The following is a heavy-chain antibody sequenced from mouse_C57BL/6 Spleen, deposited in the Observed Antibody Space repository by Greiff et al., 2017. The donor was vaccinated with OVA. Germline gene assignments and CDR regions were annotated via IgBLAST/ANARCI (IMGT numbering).Heavy chain of an antibody. D-gene: IGHD2-4*01. CDR1: GYAFSSSW. Sequence: VQLQESGPELVKPGASVKISCKASGYAFSSSWMNWVKQRPGKGLEWIGRIYPGDGDTNYNGKFKGKATLTADKSSSTAYMQLSSLTSEDSAVYFCARGANDYDAYWGQGTLVTVSA. CDR3: ARGANDYDAY. V-gene: IGHV1-82*01. CDR2: IYPGDGDT. J-gene: IGHJ3*01.